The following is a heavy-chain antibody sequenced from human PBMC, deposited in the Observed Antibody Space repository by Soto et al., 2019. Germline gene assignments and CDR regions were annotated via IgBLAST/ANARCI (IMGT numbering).Heavy chain of an antibody. J-gene: IGHJ6*02. CDR3: AKASEGYSSSWYGGYYYYGMDV. CDR1: GFTFSSYA. CDR2: ISGSGGST. Sequence: AGGSLRLSCAASGFTFSSYAMSWVRQAPGKGLEWVSAISGSGGSTYYADSVKGRFTISRDNSKNTLYLQMNSLRAEDTAVYYCAKASEGYSSSWYGGYYYYGMDVWGQGTTVTVSS. V-gene: IGHV3-23*01. D-gene: IGHD6-13*01.